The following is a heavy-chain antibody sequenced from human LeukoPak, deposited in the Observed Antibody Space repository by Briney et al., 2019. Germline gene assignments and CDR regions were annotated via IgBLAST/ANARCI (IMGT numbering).Heavy chain of an antibody. CDR1: GFTFSSYA. CDR2: ISGSGGST. Sequence: PGGSLRLSCAASGFTFSSYAMSWVRQAPGKGLEWVSAISGSGGSTYYADSVKGRFTISRDNSKNTLYLQMNSLRAEDTAVYYCAKEGDYDFWSGYYTYSYYYYGMDVWGQGTTVTVSS. D-gene: IGHD3-3*01. V-gene: IGHV3-23*01. CDR3: AKEGDYDFWSGYYTYSYYYYGMDV. J-gene: IGHJ6*02.